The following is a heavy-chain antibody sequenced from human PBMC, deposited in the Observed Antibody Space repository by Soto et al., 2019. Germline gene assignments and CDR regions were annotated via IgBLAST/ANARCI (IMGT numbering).Heavy chain of an antibody. CDR2: INHSGST. D-gene: IGHD3-3*01. J-gene: IGHJ4*02. CDR1: GGSFSGYY. CDR3: AREASYYDFWSGYYLDY. V-gene: IGHV4-34*01. Sequence: QVQLQQWGAGLLKPSETLSLTCAVYGGSFSGYYWSWIRQPPGKGLEWIGEINHSGSTNYNPSLKSRVTIAVDTSKNQFSLKLSSVTAADTAVYYCAREASYYDFWSGYYLDYWGQGTLVTVSS.